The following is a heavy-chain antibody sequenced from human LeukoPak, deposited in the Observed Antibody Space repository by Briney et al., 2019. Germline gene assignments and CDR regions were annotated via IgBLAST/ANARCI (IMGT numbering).Heavy chain of an antibody. J-gene: IGHJ3*02. Sequence: GGSLRLSCAASGFTFSSYAMNWVRQALGKGLEWVSSISGSGGRTYYADSVKGRFTISRDNSKNTLYLQMNSLRAEDTAVYYCTKPARTDAFDIWGLGTMVTVSS. D-gene: IGHD1-14*01. V-gene: IGHV3-23*01. CDR3: TKPARTDAFDI. CDR1: GFTFSSYA. CDR2: ISGSGGRT.